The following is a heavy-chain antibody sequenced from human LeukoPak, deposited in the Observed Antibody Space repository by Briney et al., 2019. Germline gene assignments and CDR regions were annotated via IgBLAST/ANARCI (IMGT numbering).Heavy chain of an antibody. Sequence: VASVKVSCKASGGTFSSYAISWVRQAPGQGLEWMGRIIPILGIANYAQKFQGRVTITADKSTSTAYMELSSLRSEDTAVYYCARDRWEGATAGWFDPWGQGTLVTVSS. J-gene: IGHJ5*02. V-gene: IGHV1-69*04. CDR3: ARDRWEGATAGWFDP. D-gene: IGHD1-26*01. CDR1: GGTFSSYA. CDR2: IIPILGIA.